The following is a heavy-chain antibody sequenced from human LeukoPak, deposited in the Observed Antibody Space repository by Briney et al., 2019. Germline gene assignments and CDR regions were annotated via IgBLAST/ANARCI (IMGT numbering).Heavy chain of an antibody. V-gene: IGHV1-3*01. CDR2: INAGNGNT. CDR3: ARERVNYYDSSGLDY. J-gene: IGHJ4*02. Sequence: GGSLRLSCAASGFTFSSYAMHWVRQAPGQRLEWMGWINAGNGNTKYSQKFQGRVTITRDTSASTAYMELSSLRSEDTAVYYCARERVNYYDSSGLDYWGQGTLVTVSS. D-gene: IGHD3-22*01. CDR1: GFTFSSYA.